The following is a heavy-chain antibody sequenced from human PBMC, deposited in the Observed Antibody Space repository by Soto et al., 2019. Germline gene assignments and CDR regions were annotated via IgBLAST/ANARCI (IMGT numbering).Heavy chain of an antibody. V-gene: IGHV4-30-2*01. J-gene: IGHJ2*01. CDR3: ARDREAVAGHWYFDL. CDR1: GASTTSGGYS. D-gene: IGHD6-19*01. CDR2: IYDSGST. Sequence: QMQLQESGSGLVKPSQTLSLTCAVSGASTTSGGYSWTWLRQPPGKGLEWIGDIYDSGSTHYNPSLKSRVTISADRSKNQFSLRLSSVTAADTAVRYCARDREAVAGHWYFDLWGRGTLVTVSS.